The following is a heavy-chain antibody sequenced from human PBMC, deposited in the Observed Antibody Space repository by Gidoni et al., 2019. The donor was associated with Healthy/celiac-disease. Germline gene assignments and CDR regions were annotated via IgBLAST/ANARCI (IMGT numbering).Heavy chain of an antibody. CDR2: INHSGST. CDR1: VGSFSGYY. D-gene: IGHD1-7*01. Sequence: QVQLQQWGPVLLKPSETLSLTCSVYVGSFSGYYWSWIRQPPGTGLEWIGEINHSGSTNYNPSRKSRVTISVDTSKNQFSLKLSSVTAADTAVYYCARGPGRRYNWNYLGFDYWGQGTLVTVSS. J-gene: IGHJ4*02. CDR3: ARGPGRRYNWNYLGFDY. V-gene: IGHV4-34*01.